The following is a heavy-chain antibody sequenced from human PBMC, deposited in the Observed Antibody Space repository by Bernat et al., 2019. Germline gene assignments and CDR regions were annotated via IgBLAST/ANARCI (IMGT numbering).Heavy chain of an antibody. CDR3: ASVDSSSYYTFYYYMDV. V-gene: IGHV1-69*01. CDR1: GGTFSSYA. J-gene: IGHJ6*03. CDR2: IIPIFGTA. Sequence: QVQLVQSGAEVKEPGSSVKVSCKASGGTFSSYAISWVRQAPGQGLEWMGGIIPIFGTANYAQKFQGRVTITADESTSTAYMELSSLRSEDTAVYYCASVDSSSYYTFYYYMDVWGKGTTVTVSS. D-gene: IGHD6-6*01.